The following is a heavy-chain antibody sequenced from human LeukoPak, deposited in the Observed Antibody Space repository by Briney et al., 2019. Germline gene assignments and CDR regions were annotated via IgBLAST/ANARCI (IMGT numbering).Heavy chain of an antibody. CDR1: GGSISSGSYY. Sequence: SQTLSLTCTVSGGSISSGSYYWSWIRQPAGTGLEWIGRIYTSGSTNYNPSLKSRVTISVDTSENQFSLKLSSVTAADTAVYYCARDSSYGGFDYWGQGTLVTVSS. J-gene: IGHJ4*02. CDR2: IYTSGST. D-gene: IGHD4-17*01. CDR3: ARDSSYGGFDY. V-gene: IGHV4-61*02.